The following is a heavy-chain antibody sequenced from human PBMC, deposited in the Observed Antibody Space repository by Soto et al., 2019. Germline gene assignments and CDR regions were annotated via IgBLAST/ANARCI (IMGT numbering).Heavy chain of an antibody. CDR3: ARDGGRHSGGIDY. D-gene: IGHD1-26*01. V-gene: IGHV1-69*01. J-gene: IGHJ4*02. CDR1: GGTFSSYS. CDR2: IIPIFGTA. Sequence: QVQLVQSGAEVKKPGSSVKVSCKASGGTFSSYSINWVRQAPGQGLEWMGEIIPIFGTANYEQKFQGRVTITADESTSTAYMELSSLRPEDTAVYYCARDGGRHSGGIDYWGQGTLVTVSS.